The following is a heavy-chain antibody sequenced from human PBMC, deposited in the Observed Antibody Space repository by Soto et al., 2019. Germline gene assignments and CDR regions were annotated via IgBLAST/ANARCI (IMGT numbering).Heavy chain of an antibody. CDR3: ARVPIDYDILTGYYHRSYYFDY. CDR2: IYYSGST. CDR1: GGSISSYY. V-gene: IGHV4-59*01. J-gene: IGHJ4*02. Sequence: SETLSLTCTVSGGSISSYYWSWIRQPPGKGLEWIGYIYYSGSTNYNPSLKSRVTISVDTSKNQFSLKLSSVTAADTAVYYCARVPIDYDILTGYYHRSYYFDYWGQGTLVTVSS. D-gene: IGHD3-9*01.